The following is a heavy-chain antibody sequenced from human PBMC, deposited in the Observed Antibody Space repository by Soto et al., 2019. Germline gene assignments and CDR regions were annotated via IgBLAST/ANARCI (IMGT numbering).Heavy chain of an antibody. D-gene: IGHD2-2*01. CDR3: ARESAAWPRNCFDP. J-gene: IGHJ5*02. CDR1: DVNFSNHL. CDR2: ITSDGKSK. Sequence: LIVSWTSSDVNFSNHLMHLVLQRPAEGLVWVSRITSDGKSKAYAESVKGRFAISRDNAKNTLYLQMNGLTAEDTAVYYCARESAAWPRNCFDPSGQRTLVTVSS. V-gene: IGHV3-74*01.